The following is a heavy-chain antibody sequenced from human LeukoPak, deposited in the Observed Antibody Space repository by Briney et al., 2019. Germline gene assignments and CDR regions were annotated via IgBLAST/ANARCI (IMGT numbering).Heavy chain of an antibody. CDR3: ARWGLLSAFDI. J-gene: IGHJ3*02. V-gene: IGHV3-48*01. Sequence: PGGSLRLSCAASGFTFSSYSMNWVRQAPGKGLEWVSYISSSSSTIYYADSVKGRSTISRDNAKNSLYLQMNSLRAEDTAVYYCARWGLLSAFDIWGQGTMVTVSS. CDR2: ISSSSSTI. CDR1: GFTFSSYS. D-gene: IGHD2-21*01.